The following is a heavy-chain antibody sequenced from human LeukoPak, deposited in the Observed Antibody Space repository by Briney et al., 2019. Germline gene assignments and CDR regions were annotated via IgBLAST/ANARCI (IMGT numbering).Heavy chain of an antibody. J-gene: IGHJ4*02. CDR2: IRNKDNKYIL. D-gene: IGHD1-26*01. Sequence: PGGSLRLSCAASGFTFSAHHMDWVRQIPGKGLEWVGRIRNKDNKYILEYAASVTGRFTISRDDSKSKLYLQMNSLETEDTAVYYCARVGKYLDYWGQGTLVTVSS. V-gene: IGHV3-72*01. CDR1: GFTFSAHH. CDR3: ARVGKYLDY.